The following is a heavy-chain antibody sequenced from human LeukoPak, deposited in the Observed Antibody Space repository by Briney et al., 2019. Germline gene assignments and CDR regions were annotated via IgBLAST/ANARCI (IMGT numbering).Heavy chain of an antibody. V-gene: IGHV1-69*13. D-gene: IGHD1-14*01. CDR2: IIPIFDTP. Sequence: GASVKVSCKASGGTFSSYAINWVRQAPGQGLEWMGGIIPIFDTPNYAQKFQGRVTITADESTSTAHMELSSLRSEDTAVYYCARGWAEHGGGIWGQGTMVTVSS. J-gene: IGHJ3*02. CDR1: GGTFSSYA. CDR3: ARGWAEHGGGI.